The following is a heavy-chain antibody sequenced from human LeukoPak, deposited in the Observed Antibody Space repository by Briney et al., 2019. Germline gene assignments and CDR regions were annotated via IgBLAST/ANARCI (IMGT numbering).Heavy chain of an antibody. J-gene: IGHJ5*02. CDR2: INHSGST. CDR3: ARLFGVVPAARFDP. CDR1: GGSFSGYY. Sequence: SETLSLTCAVYGGSFSGYYWSWIRQPPGKGLEWIGEINHSGSTNYNPSLKSRVTISVDTSKNQFSLKLSSVTAADTAVYYCARLFGVVPAARFDPWGQGTLVTVSS. V-gene: IGHV4-34*01. D-gene: IGHD2-2*01.